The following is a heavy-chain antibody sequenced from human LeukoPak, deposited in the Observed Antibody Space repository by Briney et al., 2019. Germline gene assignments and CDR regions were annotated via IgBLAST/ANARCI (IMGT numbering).Heavy chain of an antibody. CDR3: ARVDRYHFYLDV. V-gene: IGHV1-69*05. Sequence: GASVKVSCKASRGTFRTYSVTWVRQAPGQGLEWMGGIIPIFGTPNYAQKFQGRVKVTTDDATGTAYMELSSLMSEDTAIYCCARVDRYHFYLDVWGKGTPVTVSS. J-gene: IGHJ6*03. CDR1: RGTFRTYS. CDR2: IIPIFGTP.